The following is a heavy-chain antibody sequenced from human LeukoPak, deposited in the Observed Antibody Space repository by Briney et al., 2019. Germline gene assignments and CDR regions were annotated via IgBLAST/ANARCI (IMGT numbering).Heavy chain of an antibody. CDR2: IRQDGSEK. CDR1: GFTFSDYW. J-gene: IGHJ4*02. D-gene: IGHD1-26*01. Sequence: GGSLRLSCVASGFTFSDYWMSWVRQAPGKGPEWVANIRQDGSEKYCVESVKGRFTISRDNAKNSLYLQMNSLRAEDTAVYYCARDKIVGATYFDCWGRGILVTVSS. CDR3: ARDKIVGATYFDC. V-gene: IGHV3-7*01.